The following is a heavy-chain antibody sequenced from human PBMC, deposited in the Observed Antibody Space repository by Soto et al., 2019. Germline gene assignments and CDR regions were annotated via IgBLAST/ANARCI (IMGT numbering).Heavy chain of an antibody. CDR1: GGSISSYY. CDR3: SRAYGDYADY. J-gene: IGHJ4*02. CDR2: IYYSGST. Sequence: PSETLSLTCTVSGGSISSYYWSWIRQPPGKGLEWIGYIYYSGSTNYNPSLKSRVTISVDTSKDQFSLKLSSVTAADTAVYYCSRAYGDYADYWGQGALVTVSS. D-gene: IGHD2-8*01. V-gene: IGHV4-59*01.